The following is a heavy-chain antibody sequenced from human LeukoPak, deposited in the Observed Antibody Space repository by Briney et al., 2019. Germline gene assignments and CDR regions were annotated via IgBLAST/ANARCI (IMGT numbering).Heavy chain of an antibody. Sequence: GGSLRPSCAATGFTFSSYAVCWVRQAPGKGLEWVSSFSGSGAGTYYADSVKGQFTISRDSSKNTLYLQMDSLRAEDTAVYYCARGTAFDIWGQGTMVTVSS. V-gene: IGHV3-23*01. CDR1: GFTFSSYA. CDR3: ARGTAFDI. J-gene: IGHJ3*02. CDR2: FSGSGAGT.